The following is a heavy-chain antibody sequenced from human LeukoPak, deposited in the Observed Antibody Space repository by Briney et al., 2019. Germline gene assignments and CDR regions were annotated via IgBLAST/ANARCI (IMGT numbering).Heavy chain of an antibody. V-gene: IGHV3-23*01. CDR2: ISPGGGPT. J-gene: IGHJ4*02. CDR1: GFTFSNYW. D-gene: IGHD5-12*01. CDR3: AKDGAWLRFDD. Sequence: PGGSLRLSCEASGFTFSNYWMHWVRQAPGKGLEWVSGISPGGGPTYYADSVKGRFSISRDDLKNTLYLQMTNLRAEDTAVYYCAKDGAWLRFDDWGQGILVTVSS.